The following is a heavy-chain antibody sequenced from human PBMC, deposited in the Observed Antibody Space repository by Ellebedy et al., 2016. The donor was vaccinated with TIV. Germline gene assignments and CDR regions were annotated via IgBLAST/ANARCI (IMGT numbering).Heavy chain of an antibody. D-gene: IGHD3-22*01. CDR1: GYTFTSYD. CDR2: MNPNSGNT. Sequence: AASVKVSCKASGYTFTSYDINWARQATGQGLEWMGWMNPNSGNTGYVQKFQGRVTMTRDTSISTAYMELHRLRSDDTAVYYCARDTRPQGYSSGYYRYGMDVWGQGTTVTVSS. V-gene: IGHV1-8*01. J-gene: IGHJ6*02. CDR3: ARDTRPQGYSSGYYRYGMDV.